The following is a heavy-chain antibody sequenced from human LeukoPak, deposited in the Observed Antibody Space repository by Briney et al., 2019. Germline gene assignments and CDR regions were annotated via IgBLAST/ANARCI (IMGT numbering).Heavy chain of an antibody. CDR3: ARVVEVGVPGFQH. Sequence: VASVKVSCKTSGYTFTGYYLHWVRQAPRQGPEWMGWINPNSGGTYYVQKFKGRITMTRDTSISIAYMELNRLISDDTAVYYCARVVEVGVPGFQHWGRGTLVTVSS. J-gene: IGHJ1*01. V-gene: IGHV1-2*02. CDR1: GYTFTGYY. D-gene: IGHD3-22*01. CDR2: INPNSGGT.